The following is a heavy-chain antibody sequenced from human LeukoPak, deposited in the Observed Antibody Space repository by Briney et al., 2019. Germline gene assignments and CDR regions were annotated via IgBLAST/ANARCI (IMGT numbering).Heavy chain of an antibody. CDR3: ATDGSGPGVTGGY. CDR1: GFTFTNYA. CDR2: ISGDGGST. Sequence: PGGSLRLSCAASGFTFTNYAMTWVRQAPGKGLEWVSLISGDGGSTYYADSVKGRFTISRDNSKNSLYLQMNSLRTEDTALYYCATDGSGPGVTGGYWGQGTLVTVSS. V-gene: IGHV3-43*02. D-gene: IGHD3-10*01. J-gene: IGHJ4*02.